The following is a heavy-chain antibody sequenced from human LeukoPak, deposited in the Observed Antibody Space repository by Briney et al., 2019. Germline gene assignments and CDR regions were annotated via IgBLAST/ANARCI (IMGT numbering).Heavy chain of an antibody. J-gene: IGHJ4*02. CDR3: ARKKLVTGTTLDY. CDR2: INPNSGGT. CDR1: GYTFTGYY. D-gene: IGHD1-7*01. Sequence: RASVKVSCKASGYTFTGYYMHWVRQAPGQGLEWMGWINPNSGGTNYAQKFQGRVTMTRDTSISTAYMELSRLRSDDTAVYYCARKKLVTGTTLDYWGQGTLVTVSS. V-gene: IGHV1-2*02.